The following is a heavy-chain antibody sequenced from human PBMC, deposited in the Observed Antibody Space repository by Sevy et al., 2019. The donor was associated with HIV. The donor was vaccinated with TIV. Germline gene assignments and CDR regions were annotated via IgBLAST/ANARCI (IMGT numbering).Heavy chain of an antibody. J-gene: IGHJ1*01. D-gene: IGHD1-1*01. V-gene: IGHV3-30-3*01. CDR1: GFTFSSFS. CDR2: ISYDGSNE. CDR3: ALERLSSNVAEYFQN. Sequence: GESLKISCAASGFTFSSFSMHWVHQAPGKGLEWVATISYDGSNEHYADSVKGRFTISRDNSKNALYLQMNSLRAEDTAVYYCALERLSSNVAEYFQNWGQGTLVTVSS.